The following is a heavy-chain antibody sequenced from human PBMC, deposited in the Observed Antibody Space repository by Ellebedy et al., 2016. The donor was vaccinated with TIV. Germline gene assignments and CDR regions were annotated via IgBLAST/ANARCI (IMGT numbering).Heavy chain of an antibody. D-gene: IGHD1-26*01. J-gene: IGHJ6*04. CDR3: AKLGGSYFGYMDV. Sequence: GGSLRLSCAASGFTFRSHAMNWVRQAPWEGLEWVASISGNGGGIINYADSVKGRFNVSRDSSKNTLYLQMNSLRAEDTAVYYCAKLGGSYFGYMDVWGKGTTVTVSS. CDR2: ISGNGGGII. V-gene: IGHV3-23*01. CDR1: GFTFRSHA.